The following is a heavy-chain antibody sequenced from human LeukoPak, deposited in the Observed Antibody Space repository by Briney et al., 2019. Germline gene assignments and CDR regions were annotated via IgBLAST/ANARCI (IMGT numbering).Heavy chain of an antibody. CDR1: GYTFTGYY. CDR2: INPNSGGT. J-gene: IGHJ5*02. CDR3: ARDQAKGNNWFDP. Sequence: GASVKVSCKASGYTFTGYYMHWVRQAPGQGLEWMGWINPNSGGTNYAQKSLGRVTMTRDTSISTAYMELSRLRSDDTAVYYCARDQAKGNNWFDPWGQGTLVTVSS. V-gene: IGHV1-2*02.